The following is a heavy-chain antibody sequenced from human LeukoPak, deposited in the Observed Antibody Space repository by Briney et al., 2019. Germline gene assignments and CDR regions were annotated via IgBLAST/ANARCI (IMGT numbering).Heavy chain of an antibody. D-gene: IGHD3-22*01. V-gene: IGHV4-39*01. CDR1: GDSVSRSDSY. Sequence: PSETLSLTCSVSGDSVSRSDSYWDWICQPPGKGLEWIGTIYYSGRTYYSPSLKSRVTVSVDPSNNQFSLTLRPVTAADTAVYYCARRRYYDGSGYLEWGQGTLLSVSS. CDR3: ARRRYYDGSGYLE. CDR2: IYYSGRT. J-gene: IGHJ1*01.